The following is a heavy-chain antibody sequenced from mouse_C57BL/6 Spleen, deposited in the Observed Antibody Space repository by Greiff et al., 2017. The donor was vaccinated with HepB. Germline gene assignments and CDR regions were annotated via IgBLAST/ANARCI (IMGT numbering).Heavy chain of an antibody. V-gene: IGHV1-64*01. CDR1: GYTFTSYW. CDR3: ARGYYGSTHYAMDY. D-gene: IGHD1-1*01. Sequence: VQLQQPGAELVKPGASVKLSCKASGYTFTSYWMHWVKQRPGQGLEWIGMIHPNSGSTNYNEKFKSKATLTVDKSSSTAYMQLSSLTSEDSAVYYCARGYYGSTHYAMDYWGQGTSVTVSS. J-gene: IGHJ4*01. CDR2: IHPNSGST.